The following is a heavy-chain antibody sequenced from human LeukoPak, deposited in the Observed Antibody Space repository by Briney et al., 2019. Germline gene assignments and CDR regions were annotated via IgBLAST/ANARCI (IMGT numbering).Heavy chain of an antibody. V-gene: IGHV4-59*08. CDR2: IFYSGST. CDR3: ARVGSSSWTYYFDY. D-gene: IGHD6-13*01. J-gene: IGHJ4*02. CDR1: GGSISSHY. Sequence: PSETLSLTCTVSGGSISSHYWSWIRQPPGKGLEWVGFIFYSGSTNFNPSLKSRVTISVDTSKNQFSLELSSVTAADTAVYYCARVGSSSWTYYFDYWGQGTLVTVSS.